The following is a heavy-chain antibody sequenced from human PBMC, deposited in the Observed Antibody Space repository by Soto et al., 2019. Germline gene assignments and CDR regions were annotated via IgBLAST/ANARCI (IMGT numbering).Heavy chain of an antibody. J-gene: IGHJ5*02. CDR1: GGTFSSYA. CDR3: ARGGIAAAGTGWFDP. D-gene: IGHD6-13*01. CDR2: IIPIFGTA. Sequence: ASVKVPCKASGGTFSSYAISGVRQAPGQGLEWMGGIIPIFGTANYAQKFQGRVTITADESTSTAYMELSSLRSEDTAVYYCARGGIAAAGTGWFDPWGQGTLVTVSS. V-gene: IGHV1-69*13.